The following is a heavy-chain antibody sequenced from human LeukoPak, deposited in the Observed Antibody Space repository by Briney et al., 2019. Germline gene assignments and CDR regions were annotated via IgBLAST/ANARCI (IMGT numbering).Heavy chain of an antibody. CDR2: IYYSGST. CDR3: ARRYSSGWYYYFDY. Sequence: SETLSLTCTVSGGSVSSGSYYRSWIRQPPGKGLEWIGYIYYSGSTNQNSPLKSRVTISVDTSKNQFSLKLSSVTAADTAVYYCARRYSSGWYYYFDYWGQGTLVTVSS. J-gene: IGHJ4*02. V-gene: IGHV4-61*01. CDR1: GGSVSSGSYY. D-gene: IGHD6-19*01.